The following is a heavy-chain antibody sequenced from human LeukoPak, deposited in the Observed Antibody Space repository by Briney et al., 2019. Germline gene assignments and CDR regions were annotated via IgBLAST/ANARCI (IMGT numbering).Heavy chain of an antibody. J-gene: IGHJ4*02. D-gene: IGHD6-13*01. Sequence: GGSLRLSCAASGFTFSSYRMNWVRQDPGKGLEWVSSISSSSSYIYYADSVKGRFTISRDNAKNSVYLQMNSLRVEDTAVYYCARELVEIAAAATDYWGQGTLVTVSS. V-gene: IGHV3-21*01. CDR3: ARELVEIAAAATDY. CDR2: ISSSSSYI. CDR1: GFTFSSYR.